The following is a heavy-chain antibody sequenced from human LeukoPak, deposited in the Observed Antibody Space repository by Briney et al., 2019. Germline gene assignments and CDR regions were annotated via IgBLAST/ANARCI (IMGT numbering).Heavy chain of an antibody. CDR2: IYTSGST. J-gene: IGHJ4*02. V-gene: IGHV4-4*07. CDR1: GGSISSYY. Sequence: SETLSLTCTVSGGSISSYYWSWIRQPAGKGLEWIGRIYTSGSTNYNPSLKSRVTMSADTSKNQFSLKLSSVTAADTAVHYCARSGQWLVPFDYWGQGTLVTVSS. D-gene: IGHD6-19*01. CDR3: ARSGQWLVPFDY.